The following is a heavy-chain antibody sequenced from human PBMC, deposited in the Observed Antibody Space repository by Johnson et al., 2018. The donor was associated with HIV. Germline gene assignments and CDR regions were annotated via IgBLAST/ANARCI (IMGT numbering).Heavy chain of an antibody. Sequence: MLLVESGGGLVQPGGSLRLSCAASGFTFSSYAMSWVRQAPGKGLEWVSAISGSGGSTYYADSVKGRFTISRDNSKNTLYLQMNSLRAEDTAGYYCASGGRGSIVLVVYARSDAFDIWGQGTMVTVSS. CDR2: ISGSGGST. CDR1: GFTFSSYA. CDR3: ASGGRGSIVLVVYARSDAFDI. D-gene: IGHD2-8*02. V-gene: IGHV3-23*04. J-gene: IGHJ3*02.